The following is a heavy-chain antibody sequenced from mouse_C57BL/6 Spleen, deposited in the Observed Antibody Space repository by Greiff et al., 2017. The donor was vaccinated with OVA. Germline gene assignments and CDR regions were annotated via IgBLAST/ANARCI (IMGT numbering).Heavy chain of an antibody. CDR1: GYTFTDYY. Sequence: VQLQRSGPVLVKPGASVKMSCKASGYTFTDYYMNWVKQSHGKSLEWIGVINPYNGGTSYNQKFKGKATLTVDKSSSTAYMELNSLTSEDSAVYYCARQETTVVGPFFDYWGQGTTLTVSS. V-gene: IGHV1-19*01. D-gene: IGHD1-1*01. CDR2: INPYNGGT. CDR3: ARQETTVVGPFFDY. J-gene: IGHJ2*01.